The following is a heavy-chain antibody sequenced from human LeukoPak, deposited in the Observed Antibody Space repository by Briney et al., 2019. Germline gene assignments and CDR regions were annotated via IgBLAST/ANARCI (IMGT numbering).Heavy chain of an antibody. CDR1: GGSFSGYY. Sequence: SETLSLTCAVYGGSFSGYYWSWIRQPPGKGLEWIGEINHSGSTNYNPSLKSRVTISVDTSKNQFSLKLSSVTAADTAVYYCASLPAGPLGATSIWGQGTLVTVSS. V-gene: IGHV4-34*01. D-gene: IGHD1-26*01. J-gene: IGHJ4*02. CDR2: INHSGST. CDR3: ASLPAGPLGATSI.